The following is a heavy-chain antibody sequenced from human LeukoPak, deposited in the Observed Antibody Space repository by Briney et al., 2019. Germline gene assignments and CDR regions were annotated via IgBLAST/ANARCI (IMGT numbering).Heavy chain of an antibody. CDR1: NGSISSHY. V-gene: IGHV4-59*11. Sequence: PSETLSLTCTVSNGSISSHYWSWIRQPPGKGLEWIGLIYSSGYTNYNPSLKSRVTISVDTSRNQFSLKLSSATAADTAVYYCARNERRAQKDTYYAYFYYMDVRGKGSTVTVSS. J-gene: IGHJ6*03. D-gene: IGHD6-25*01. CDR3: ARNERRAQKDTYYAYFYYMDV. CDR2: IYSSGYT.